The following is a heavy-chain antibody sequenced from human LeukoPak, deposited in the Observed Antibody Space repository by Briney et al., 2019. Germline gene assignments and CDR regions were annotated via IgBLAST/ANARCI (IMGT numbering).Heavy chain of an antibody. CDR2: IYMSGST. CDR3: ARGRGYYQGY. Sequence: PSETLSPTCTVSAGSFSSYYWNWIRQPAGKGLEWIGRIYMSGSTDYNPSLKSRVTMSVDTSKNHFSLKLRSVTAADTAMYYCARGRGYYQGYWGQGTLVTVSS. CDR1: AGSFSSYY. D-gene: IGHD3-22*01. V-gene: IGHV4-4*07. J-gene: IGHJ4*02.